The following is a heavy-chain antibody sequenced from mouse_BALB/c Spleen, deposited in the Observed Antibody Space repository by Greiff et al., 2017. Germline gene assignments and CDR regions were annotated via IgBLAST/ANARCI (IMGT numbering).Heavy chain of an antibody. D-gene: IGHD2-2*01. Sequence: EVKLMESGGGLVKPGGSMKLSCAASGFAFSSYDMSWVRQTPEKRLEWVAYISSGGGSTYYPDTVKGRFTISRDNAKNTLYLQMSSLKSEDTAMYYCARQGGYLYFDYWGQGTTLTVSS. CDR1: GFAFSSYD. V-gene: IGHV5-12-1*01. CDR3: ARQGGYLYFDY. J-gene: IGHJ2*01. CDR2: ISSGGGST.